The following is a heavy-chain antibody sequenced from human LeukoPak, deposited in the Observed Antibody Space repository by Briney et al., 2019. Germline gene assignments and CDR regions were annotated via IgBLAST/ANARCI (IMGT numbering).Heavy chain of an antibody. D-gene: IGHD6-19*01. J-gene: IGHJ4*02. V-gene: IGHV1-46*01. CDR1: GYTFTSYY. CDR2: ISAYNGNT. Sequence: ASVKVSCKASGYTFTSYYMHWVRQAPGQGLEWMGWISAYNGNTNYAQKLQGRVTMTRDMSTSTVYMELSSLRSEDTAVYYCAREVAVAGCDYWGQGTLVTVSS. CDR3: AREVAVAGCDY.